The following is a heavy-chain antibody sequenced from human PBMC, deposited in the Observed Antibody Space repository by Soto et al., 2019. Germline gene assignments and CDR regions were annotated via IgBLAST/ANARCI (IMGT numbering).Heavy chain of an antibody. CDR3: ASPMVRGVSGQYYFDY. CDR2: IIPIFGTA. CDR1: GGTFSSYA. Sequence: SVKVSCKASGGTFSSYAISWVRQAPGQGLEWMGGIIPIFGTANYAQKFQGRVTITADESTSTAYMELSSLRSEDTAVYYCASPMVRGVSGQYYFDYWGQGTLVTVSS. D-gene: IGHD3-10*01. J-gene: IGHJ4*02. V-gene: IGHV1-69*13.